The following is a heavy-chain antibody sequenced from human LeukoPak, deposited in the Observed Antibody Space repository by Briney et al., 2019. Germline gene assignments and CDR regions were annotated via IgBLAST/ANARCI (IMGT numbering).Heavy chain of an antibody. CDR3: ARATHTAMGRRSFDP. CDR1: RFTYDDYG. Sequence: GVSVTLSCAASRFTYDDYGMSWLPQAPGKGLEGVSGINWNGGSTGYADSVKGRFTISRDNAKNSLYLKMNRLRAEDTALYYCARATHTAMGRRSFDPWGQGTLVTVSS. J-gene: IGHJ5*02. CDR2: INWNGGST. D-gene: IGHD5-18*01. V-gene: IGHV3-20*04.